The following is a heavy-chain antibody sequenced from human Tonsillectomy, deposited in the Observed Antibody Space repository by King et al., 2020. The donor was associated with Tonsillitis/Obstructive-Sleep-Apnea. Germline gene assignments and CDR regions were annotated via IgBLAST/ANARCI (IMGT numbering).Heavy chain of an antibody. D-gene: IGHD3-10*01. V-gene: IGHV3-53*01. CDR3: ARGATPFDY. J-gene: IGHJ4*02. CDR2: IYSGGST. Sequence: EVQLVESGGGLIPGGSLRLSCEASGFTVSSNYMSWVRQAPGKGVEWVSVIYSGGSTYYADSVKGRFTISRDNSKNTLYLQMNSLRAEDTAVYYCARGATPFDYWGQGTLVTVSS. CDR1: GFTVSSNY.